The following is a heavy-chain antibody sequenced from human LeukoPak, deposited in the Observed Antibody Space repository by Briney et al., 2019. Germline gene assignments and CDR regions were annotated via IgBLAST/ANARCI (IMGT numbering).Heavy chain of an antibody. CDR1: GFTFSDYN. V-gene: IGHV3-11*01. D-gene: IGHD2-15*01. Sequence: PGGSLRLSCAASGFTFSDYNMRWIRQAPGKGLEWVSSISRSGSTKYYADSVKGRFTISRDNAKNSLFLQMNSLRAEDTAVYYCATVLRYCSGGNCYSGGLGYMDVWGKGTTVTISS. J-gene: IGHJ6*03. CDR3: ATVLRYCSGGNCYSGGLGYMDV. CDR2: ISRSGSTK.